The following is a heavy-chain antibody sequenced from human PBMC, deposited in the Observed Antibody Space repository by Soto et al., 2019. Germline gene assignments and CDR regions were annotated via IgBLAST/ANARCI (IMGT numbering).Heavy chain of an antibody. V-gene: IGHV1-18*01. Sequence: QVQLVQSGAEVKKPGASVKVSCKASGYTFTSYGISWVRQAPGQGLEWMGWISAYNGNTNYAQKLQGRVTMTTDTATSTAYIELRCVRSADTAVYYLARETKVAATRLDYWGQGTLVTVSS. D-gene: IGHD2-15*01. J-gene: IGHJ4*02. CDR2: ISAYNGNT. CDR3: ARETKVAATRLDY. CDR1: GYTFTSYG.